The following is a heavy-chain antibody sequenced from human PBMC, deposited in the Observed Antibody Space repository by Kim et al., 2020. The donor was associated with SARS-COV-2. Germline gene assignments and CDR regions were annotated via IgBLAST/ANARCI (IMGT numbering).Heavy chain of an antibody. J-gene: IGHJ4*02. V-gene: IGHV3-23*01. CDR3: ARETGYGAGSRIDF. CDR1: GFSFSSHA. D-gene: IGHD3-10*01. CDR2: ITVGVLV. Sequence: GGSLRLSCVASGFSFSSHALNWVRQAPGGGLQWGSAITVGVLVYYAESVKGRFTLSRDNYKKTVSLQMVSLRVDDTATYFCARETGYGAGSRIDFWGQGTLSPSRQ.